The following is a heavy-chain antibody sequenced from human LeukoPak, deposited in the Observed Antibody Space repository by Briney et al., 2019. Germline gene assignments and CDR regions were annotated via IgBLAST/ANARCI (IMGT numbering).Heavy chain of an antibody. Sequence: ASVKVSCKASGYTFTSYDINWVRQATGQGLEWMGWMNPNSGNTGYAQKFQDRVTMTRNTSISTAYMELSSLRSEDTAVYYCARGGWDLRENYYYYYYYMDVWGKGTTVTISS. D-gene: IGHD1-26*01. J-gene: IGHJ6*03. V-gene: IGHV1-8*01. CDR3: ARGGWDLRENYYYYYYYMDV. CDR1: GYTFTSYD. CDR2: MNPNSGNT.